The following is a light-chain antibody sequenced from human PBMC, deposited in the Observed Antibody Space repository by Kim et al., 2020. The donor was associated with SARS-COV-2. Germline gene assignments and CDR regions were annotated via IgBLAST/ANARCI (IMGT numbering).Light chain of an antibody. CDR3: QQRGNWPLT. Sequence: WSRGEIATLACRTSQGVSRYLAWYQQKPGQAPRLLIYDASNRATGIPARFTGSGSGTDFTITISSLEPEDFAVYYCQQRGNWPLTFGGGTKVDIK. CDR1: QGVSRY. CDR2: DAS. V-gene: IGKV3-11*01. J-gene: IGKJ4*01.